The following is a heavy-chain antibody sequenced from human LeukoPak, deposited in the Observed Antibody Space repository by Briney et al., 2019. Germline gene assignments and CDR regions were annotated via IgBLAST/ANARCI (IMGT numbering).Heavy chain of an antibody. Sequence: ASVKVSCKASGYTFTGYYMNWVRQAPGQGLEWMGWINSDSGFTKYAQKLQGRVTMTRDTSITTVYMDLTGLTSDDTAVYYCARNFDMKGFDPWGQGTLVTVSS. D-gene: IGHD3-9*01. CDR3: ARNFDMKGFDP. J-gene: IGHJ5*02. CDR1: GYTFTGYY. V-gene: IGHV1-2*02. CDR2: INSDSGFT.